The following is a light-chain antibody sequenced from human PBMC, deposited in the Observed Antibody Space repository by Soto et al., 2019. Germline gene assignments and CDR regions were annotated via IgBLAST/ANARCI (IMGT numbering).Light chain of an antibody. CDR1: NADIGHYNY. J-gene: IGLJ2*01. V-gene: IGLV2-14*01. CDR2: EDD. CDR3: SSVTRSRTII. Sequence: QSVLTQPASVSGSPGQSITIPCTGSNADIGHYNYVSWYQHHPGTAPKLMIYEDDNRPSGVSHRFSASKSSDTAPLTIAGLHADDEADYYGSSVTRSRTIIFGGGTKLTVL.